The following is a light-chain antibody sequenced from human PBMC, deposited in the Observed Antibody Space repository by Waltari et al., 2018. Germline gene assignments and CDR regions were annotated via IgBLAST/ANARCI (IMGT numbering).Light chain of an antibody. CDR1: QSLGYSDGNTY. V-gene: IGKV2-30*01. Sequence: DVVMTQSPVSLPVTLGQPASISCRPSQSLGYSDGNTYLNWFQQRPGQSPRRLMYKVSNRDAGVPDRVSGSGSGTDFTLKISRVEPEDVGIYYCMQGTHWPYTFGQGTTLEI. J-gene: IGKJ2*01. CDR3: MQGTHWPYT. CDR2: KVS.